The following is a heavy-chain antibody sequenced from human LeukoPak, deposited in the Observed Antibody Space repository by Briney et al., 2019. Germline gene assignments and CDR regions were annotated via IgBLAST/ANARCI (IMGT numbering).Heavy chain of an antibody. CDR2: INHSGST. CDR1: GGSFSGYH. CDR3: ARAVGVYSSSWYVDY. J-gene: IGHJ4*02. V-gene: IGHV4-34*01. Sequence: SETLSLTCAVYGGSFSGYHWSWIRQPPGKGLEWIGEINHSGSTNYNPSLKSRVTISVDTSKNQFSLKLSSVTAADTAVYYCARAVGVYSSSWYVDYWGQGTLVTVSS. D-gene: IGHD6-13*01.